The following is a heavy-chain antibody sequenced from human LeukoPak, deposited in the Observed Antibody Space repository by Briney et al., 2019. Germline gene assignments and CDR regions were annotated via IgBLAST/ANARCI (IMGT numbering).Heavy chain of an antibody. CDR2: IVVGSGHT. Sequence: SVKVCCKASGFSFTTSAMQWVRQARGQRLEWIGWIVVGSGHTRYAQKFQERITITRDMSTTTAYMQLSSLRSEDTAVYYCAADHQFSGWESAYGMDVWGQGTTVTVSS. D-gene: IGHD6-19*01. CDR1: GFSFTTSA. V-gene: IGHV1-58*02. CDR3: AADHQFSGWESAYGMDV. J-gene: IGHJ6*02.